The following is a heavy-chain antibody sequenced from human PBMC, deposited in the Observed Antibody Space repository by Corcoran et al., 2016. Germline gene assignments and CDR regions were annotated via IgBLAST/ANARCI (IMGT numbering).Heavy chain of an antibody. CDR2: IYYSGST. V-gene: IGHV4-39*01. CDR3: ARRKLAFWFDP. D-gene: IGHD6-13*01. CDR1: GGSIRSSSYY. J-gene: IGHJ5*02. Sequence: QLQLKESDPGLVKPSETLSLTCTVSGGSIRSSSYYWGWIRQPPGKGLEWIGSIYYSGSTYYNPSLKSRVTISVDTSKNQFSLKLSSVTAADTAVYYCARRKLAFWFDPWGQGTLVTVSS.